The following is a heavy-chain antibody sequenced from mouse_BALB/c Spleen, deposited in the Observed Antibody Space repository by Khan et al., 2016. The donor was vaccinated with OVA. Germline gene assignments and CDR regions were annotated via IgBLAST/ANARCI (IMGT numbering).Heavy chain of an antibody. CDR3: ARRGLRWDFDY. CDR2: INPSTGYT. CDR1: GYTFINYW. Sequence: QVQLQQSGAELAKPGASVKMSCKASGYTFINYWILWIKQRPGQGLEWIGYINPSTGYTDYNQNFKDKATLTADISSSTAYMQLSSLTSEDSAVYYCARRGLRWDFDYWGQGTTLTVSS. J-gene: IGHJ2*01. V-gene: IGHV1-7*01. D-gene: IGHD1-1*01.